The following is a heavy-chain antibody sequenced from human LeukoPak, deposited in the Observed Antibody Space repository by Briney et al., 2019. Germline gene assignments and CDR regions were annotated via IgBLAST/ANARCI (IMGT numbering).Heavy chain of an antibody. J-gene: IGHJ6*02. CDR3: ASPPHGSGSPRDV. CDR2: IYSGGST. D-gene: IGHD3-10*01. Sequence: GGSLRLSCAASGFSFSSFAMSWVRQAPGKGLEWVSVIYSGGSTYYADSVKGRFTISRHNSKNTLYLQMNSLRAEDTAVYYCASPPHGSGSPRDVWGQGTTVTVSS. CDR1: GFSFSSFA. V-gene: IGHV3-53*04.